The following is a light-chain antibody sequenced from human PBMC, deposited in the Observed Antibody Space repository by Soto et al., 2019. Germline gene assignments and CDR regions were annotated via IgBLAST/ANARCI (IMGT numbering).Light chain of an antibody. Sequence: EVVLTQSPATLSLSPGEIATLSCRASQSVNSHLGWYQQQPGQAPRLLIYDASNRATGIPARFSGSGSGTDFTLTISNLEPEDFAVYYCHQRSKWPLTFGGGTKVEIK. CDR2: DAS. CDR3: HQRSKWPLT. CDR1: QSVNSH. V-gene: IGKV3-11*01. J-gene: IGKJ4*01.